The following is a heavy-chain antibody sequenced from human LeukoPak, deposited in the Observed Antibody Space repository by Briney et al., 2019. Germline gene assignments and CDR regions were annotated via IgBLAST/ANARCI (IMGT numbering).Heavy chain of an antibody. CDR2: TNPDSGGT. J-gene: IGHJ5*02. CDR1: GYTFTGYY. V-gene: IGHV1-2*02. D-gene: IGHD6-13*01. Sequence: ASVKVSCKASGYTFTGYYMHWVRQAPGQGLEWMGWTNPDSGGTNYAQKFQGRVTMTRDTSISPGYMELSRLRSDDTAVYYCARLSPRIAADGLTPWGWFDPWGQGTLVTVSS. CDR3: ARLSPRIAADGLTPWGWFDP.